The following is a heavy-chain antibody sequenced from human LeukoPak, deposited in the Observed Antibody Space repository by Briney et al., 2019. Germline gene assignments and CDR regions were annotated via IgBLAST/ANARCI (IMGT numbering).Heavy chain of an antibody. J-gene: IGHJ3*02. V-gene: IGHV4-59*01. CDR3: ARYSYNYYDSSGYYDDAFDI. CDR1: GGSISSYY. D-gene: IGHD3-22*01. Sequence: PSETLSLTCTVSGGSISSYYWSWIRQPPGKGLEWIGYISYSGSTNYNPSLKSRVTISVDTSKNQLSLKLNSVTAADTAVYYCARYSYNYYDSSGYYDDAFDIWGQGTMVTVSS. CDR2: ISYSGST.